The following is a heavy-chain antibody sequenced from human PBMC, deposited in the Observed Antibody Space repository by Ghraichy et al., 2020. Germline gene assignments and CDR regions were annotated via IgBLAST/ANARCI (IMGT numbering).Heavy chain of an antibody. J-gene: IGHJ3*02. V-gene: IGHV4-39*01. CDR2: IYYSGST. CDR1: GGSISSSSYY. D-gene: IGHD4-17*01. CDR3: ARPDYGYYEHPHDAFDI. Sequence: SQTLSLTCTVSGGSISSSSYYWGWIRQPPGKGLEWIGSIYYSGSTYYNPSLKSRVTISVDTSKNQFSLKLSSVTAADTAVYYCARPDYGYYEHPHDAFDIWGQGTMVTVSS.